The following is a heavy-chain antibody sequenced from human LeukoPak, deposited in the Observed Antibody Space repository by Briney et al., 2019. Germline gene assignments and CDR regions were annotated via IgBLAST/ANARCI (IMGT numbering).Heavy chain of an antibody. V-gene: IGHV3-30*04. D-gene: IGHD3-22*01. CDR2: ISYDGSNK. CDR1: GFTFSRYA. J-gene: IGHJ4*02. CDR3: ARDRSRDSSGYLPAY. Sequence: PVGSLRLSCAASGFTFSRYAMHWVRQAPGKGLEWEAVISYDGSNKYYADPVKGRFTISRDNSKNTLYLQMNSLRAEDTAVYYCARDRSRDSSGYLPAYWGQGTLVTVSS.